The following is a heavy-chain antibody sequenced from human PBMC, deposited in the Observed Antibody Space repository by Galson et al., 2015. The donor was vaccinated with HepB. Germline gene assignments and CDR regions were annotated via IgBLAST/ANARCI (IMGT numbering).Heavy chain of an antibody. V-gene: IGHV3-48*01. J-gene: IGHJ4*02. D-gene: IGHD3-10*01. Sequence: SLRLSCAASGFTFSTYNMDWVRQAPGKGLEWVSYISSSSNTVYYADSVRGRFTISRDNAKNSLYLQMHSLRAEDTAVYYCARDLSITMLRGIIEYFDYWGQGTLVIVSS. CDR3: ARDLSITMLRGIIEYFDY. CDR1: GFTFSTYN. CDR2: ISSSSNTV.